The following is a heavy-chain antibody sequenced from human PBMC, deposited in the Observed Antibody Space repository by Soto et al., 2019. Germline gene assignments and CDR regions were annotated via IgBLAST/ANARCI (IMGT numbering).Heavy chain of an antibody. CDR1: GASINSGDFY. CDR3: ARALDPRWFDP. J-gene: IGHJ5*02. CDR2: IYYRGST. V-gene: IGHV4-31*03. Sequence: TSETLSLTCTVSGASINSGDFYWNWIRHLPGKGPEWIGYIYYRGSTYYNPSLKSRVTIALDTSKNQFSLNLTSVTAADTAAYFCARALDPRWFDPWGQGTLVTVSS.